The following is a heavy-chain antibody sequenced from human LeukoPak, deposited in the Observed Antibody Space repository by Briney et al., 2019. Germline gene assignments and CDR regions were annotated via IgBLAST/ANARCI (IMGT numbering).Heavy chain of an antibody. CDR2: IYHSGST. CDR3: ARHYGSPFDY. J-gene: IGHJ4*02. Sequence: SETLSLTCTVSGYSISSGYYWGWIRQPPGKGLEWIGSIYHSGSTYYNPSLKSRVTISVDRSKNQFSLKLSSVTAADTAVYYCARHYGSPFDYRGQGTLVTVSS. D-gene: IGHD3-16*01. V-gene: IGHV4-38-2*02. CDR1: GYSISSGYY.